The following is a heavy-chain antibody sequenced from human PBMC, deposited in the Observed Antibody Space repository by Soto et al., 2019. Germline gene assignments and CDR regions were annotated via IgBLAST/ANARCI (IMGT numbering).Heavy chain of an antibody. CDR1: GFTFSSYG. J-gene: IGHJ4*02. CDR2: ISYDGSNK. Sequence: GGSLRLSCAASGFTFSSYGMHWVRQAPGKGLEWVAVISYDGSNKYYADSVKGRFTISRDNSKNTLYLQMNSLRAEDTVVYYYARGRGYSSSRSIYYFDFWGQGTQVTVSS. D-gene: IGHD6-13*01. CDR3: ARGRGYSSSRSIYYFDF. V-gene: IGHV3-30*03.